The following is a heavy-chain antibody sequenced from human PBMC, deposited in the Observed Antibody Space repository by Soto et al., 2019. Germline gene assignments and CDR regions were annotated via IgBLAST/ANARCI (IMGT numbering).Heavy chain of an antibody. CDR3: ARVSGYGSGNSVSHYLDY. CDR2: IKWDAKEK. CDR1: GFTFGSYW. J-gene: IGHJ4*01. V-gene: IGHV3-7*01. D-gene: IGHD3-10*01. Sequence: EVQLEESGGGLVQPGGSLRLSCAASGFTFGSYWMSWVRQAPGKGLEWLATIKWDAKEKKYVDSVKGLFTMSRDKAKNSLYLQMDSLRAEDTAVYYCARVSGYGSGNSVSHYLDYWGHGTLVTVSS.